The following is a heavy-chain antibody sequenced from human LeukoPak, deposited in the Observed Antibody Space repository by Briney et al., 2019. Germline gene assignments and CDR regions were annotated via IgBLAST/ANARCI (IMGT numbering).Heavy chain of an antibody. J-gene: IGHJ4*02. D-gene: IGHD2-15*01. CDR1: GFTFSSYA. CDR2: ISGSGGST. Sequence: GGSLRLSCAASGFTFSSYAMSWVRQAPGKGLEWVSAISGSGGSTYYADSVKGRFTISRDNSRNTLYLQMNSLRAEDTALYYCAKDRIVVVAAPFDYWGQGTLVTVSP. CDR3: AKDRIVVVAAPFDY. V-gene: IGHV3-23*01.